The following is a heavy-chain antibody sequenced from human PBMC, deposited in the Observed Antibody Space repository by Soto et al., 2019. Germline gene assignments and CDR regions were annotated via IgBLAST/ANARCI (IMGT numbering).Heavy chain of an antibody. CDR3: AKDRAPYSNYVLSSKSPHDD. V-gene: IGHV3-30*18. J-gene: IGHJ4*02. D-gene: IGHD4-4*01. Sequence: GGSLRLSCAASGFTFSSYGMHWVRQAPGKGLEWVAVISYDGSNKYYADSVKGRFTISRDNSKNTLYLQMNSLRAEDTAVYYCAKDRAPYSNYVLSSKSPHDDGGQGTLGTVSS. CDR1: GFTFSSYG. CDR2: ISYDGSNK.